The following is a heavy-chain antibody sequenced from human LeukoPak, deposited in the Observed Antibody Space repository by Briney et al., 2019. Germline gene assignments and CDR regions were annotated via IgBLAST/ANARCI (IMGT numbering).Heavy chain of an antibody. CDR3: AVEMAKITRAFDY. V-gene: IGHV4-39*01. D-gene: IGHD5-24*01. CDR1: GGSISSSSYY. J-gene: IGHJ4*02. Sequence: SETLSLTCTVSGGSISSSSYYWGWIRQPPGKGLEWIGSIYYSGSTYYTPSLRSRVTISVDTSKNQFSLKLSSVTAADTAVYYWAVEMAKITRAFDYWGQGTLVTVSS. CDR2: IYYSGST.